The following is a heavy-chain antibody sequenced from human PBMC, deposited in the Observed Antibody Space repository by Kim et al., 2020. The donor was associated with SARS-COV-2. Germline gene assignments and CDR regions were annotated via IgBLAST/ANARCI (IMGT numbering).Heavy chain of an antibody. D-gene: IGHD3-10*01. CDR3: AKVAITMVRGVHDAFDI. J-gene: IGHJ3*02. V-gene: IGHV3-23*01. Sequence: VKGRFTISRDNSNNTLYLQMNSLRAEDTAVYYCAKVAITMVRGVHDAFDIWGQGTMVTVSS.